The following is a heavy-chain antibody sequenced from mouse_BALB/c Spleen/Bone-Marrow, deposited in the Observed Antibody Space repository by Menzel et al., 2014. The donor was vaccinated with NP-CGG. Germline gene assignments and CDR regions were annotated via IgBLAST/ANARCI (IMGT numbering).Heavy chain of an antibody. CDR2: IDPANGNT. J-gene: IGHJ3*01. Sequence: EVQVVESGAELVKPGASVKLSCTASGFNIKDTYMHWVKQRPEQGLEWIGRIDPANGNTKYDPKFQGKATITADTSSNTAYLQLSSLTSEDTAVYYCANYCYGSGYGFAYWGQGTLVTVSA. D-gene: IGHD1-1*01. V-gene: IGHV14-3*02. CDR1: GFNIKDTY. CDR3: ANYCYGSGYGFAY.